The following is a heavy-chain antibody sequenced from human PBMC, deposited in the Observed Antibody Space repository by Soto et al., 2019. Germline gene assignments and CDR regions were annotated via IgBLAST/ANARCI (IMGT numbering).Heavy chain of an antibody. Sequence: ASVKVSCKASGGTFSSYTISWVRQAPGQGLEWMGRIIPILGIANYAQKFQGRVTITADKSTSTAYMELSSLRSEDTAVYYCARAPIAARHWFDPWGQGTLVTVSS. D-gene: IGHD6-6*01. V-gene: IGHV1-69*02. CDR2: IIPILGIA. CDR3: ARAPIAARHWFDP. CDR1: GGTFSSYT. J-gene: IGHJ5*02.